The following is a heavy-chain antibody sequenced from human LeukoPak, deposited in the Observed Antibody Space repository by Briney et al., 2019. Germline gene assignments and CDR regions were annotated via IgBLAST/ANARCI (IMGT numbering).Heavy chain of an antibody. J-gene: IGHJ4*02. CDR3: AKGKTFDY. CDR2: ISGSGGST. V-gene: IGHV3-23*01. Sequence: GGSLRLSCSASGLTFSTYWMHWVRQAPGKGLEWVSAISGSGGSTYYADSVKGRFTISRDNSKNTLYLQMNSLRDEDTAVYYCAKGKTFDYWGQGTLVTVSS. CDR1: GLTFSTYW.